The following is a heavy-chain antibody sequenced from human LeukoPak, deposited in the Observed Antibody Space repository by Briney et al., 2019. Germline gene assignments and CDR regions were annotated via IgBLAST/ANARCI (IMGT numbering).Heavy chain of an antibody. CDR2: ITASGGST. Sequence: PGGSLRLSCAASGFTFSSYAMSWVRQAPGKGLEWVSAITASGGSTYYADSVKGRFTISRDNSKNTLYLQTNSLRAEDTAVYYCAKDLSAFDHWGQGTLVTVSS. J-gene: IGHJ4*02. CDR1: GFTFSSYA. CDR3: AKDLSAFDH. V-gene: IGHV3-23*01.